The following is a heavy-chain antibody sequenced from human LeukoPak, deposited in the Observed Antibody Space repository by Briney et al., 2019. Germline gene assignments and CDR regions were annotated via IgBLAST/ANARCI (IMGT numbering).Heavy chain of an antibody. CDR2: IKQDGSEK. CDR3: ARGYSRFSGGSGSYHY. D-gene: IGHD3-10*01. Sequence: GGSLRLSCAASGFTFSSYWMSWVRQAPGKGLEWVANIKQDGSEKYYVDSVKGRFTISRDNAKNSLYLQMNSLRAEDTAVYYCARGYSRFSGGSGSYHYWGQGTLVTVSS. CDR1: GFTFSSYW. J-gene: IGHJ4*02. V-gene: IGHV3-7*03.